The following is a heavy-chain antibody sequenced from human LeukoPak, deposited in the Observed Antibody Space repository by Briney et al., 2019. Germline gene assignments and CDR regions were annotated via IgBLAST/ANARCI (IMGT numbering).Heavy chain of an antibody. Sequence: PGGSLRLSCAASGFTFSSYAMHWVRKAPGKGLEWVSYISSGSSDIYYADSVKGRFTISRDNAKNSLYLQMNSLRDDDTAVYYCSRGRPDWYFDLWGRGTLVTVSS. CDR3: SRGRPDWYFDL. CDR2: ISSGSSDI. D-gene: IGHD1-14*01. V-gene: IGHV3-48*02. J-gene: IGHJ2*01. CDR1: GFTFSSYA.